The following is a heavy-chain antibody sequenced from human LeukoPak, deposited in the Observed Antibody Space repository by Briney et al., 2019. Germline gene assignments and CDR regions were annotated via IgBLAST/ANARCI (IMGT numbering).Heavy chain of an antibody. D-gene: IGHD3-10*01. V-gene: IGHV1-18*01. CDR1: GYTFTSYG. Sequence: ASVKVSCKASGYTFTSYGISWVRQAPGQGLEWMGWISAYNGNTNYAQKLQGRVTMTTDTSTSTAYMELRSLRPDDTAVYYCARILWFGELGGYPLDYWGQGTLVTVSS. J-gene: IGHJ4*02. CDR3: ARILWFGELGGYPLDY. CDR2: ISAYNGNT.